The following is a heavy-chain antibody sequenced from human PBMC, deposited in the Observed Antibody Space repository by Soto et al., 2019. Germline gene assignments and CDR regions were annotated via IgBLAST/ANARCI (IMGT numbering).Heavy chain of an antibody. D-gene: IGHD2-15*01. CDR1: GYKFTTYF. CDR2: IHPSGDT. J-gene: IGHJ1*01. V-gene: IGHV1-46*01. Sequence: ASVKVSCKASGYKFTTYFIHWVRQAPGQGLEWMGMIHPSGDTGYAQKFRGRVTMTIDTSTTTAYMELRNLTSEDTSVYFSVRGYCTTSPCSGGFQFWGQGTLVTVSS. CDR3: VRGYCTTSPCSGGFQF.